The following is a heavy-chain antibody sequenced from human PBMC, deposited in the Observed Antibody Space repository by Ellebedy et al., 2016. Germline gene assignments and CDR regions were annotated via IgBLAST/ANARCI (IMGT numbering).Heavy chain of an antibody. J-gene: IGHJ6*03. V-gene: IGHV3-23*01. Sequence: GESLKISXAASGFNFMIFGMTWVRQAPGKGLEWVSAISGSGGNTYYADSVKGRFTIYRDNSKNTLYLQMTSLRAEDTAVYYCAREPGGFYYLDVWGKGTTVTVSS. CDR1: GFNFMIFG. CDR3: AREPGGFYYLDV. CDR2: ISGSGGNT. D-gene: IGHD1-14*01.